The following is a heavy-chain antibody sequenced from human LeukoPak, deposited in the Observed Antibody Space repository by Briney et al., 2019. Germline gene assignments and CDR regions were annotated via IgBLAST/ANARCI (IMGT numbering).Heavy chain of an antibody. D-gene: IGHD3-16*01. CDR3: TRTFGYYYFYMDV. CDR1: GFTLGDYA. Sequence: PGRSLRLSCAASGFTLGDYAMSWVRQAPGKGLEWVGFIRTEAYDGATDYGASVKGRFTISRDDSKNIAYLQMNSLNTQDTAVYYCTRTFGYYYFYMDVWGKGTTVIVSS. V-gene: IGHV3-49*04. J-gene: IGHJ6*03. CDR2: IRTEAYDGAT.